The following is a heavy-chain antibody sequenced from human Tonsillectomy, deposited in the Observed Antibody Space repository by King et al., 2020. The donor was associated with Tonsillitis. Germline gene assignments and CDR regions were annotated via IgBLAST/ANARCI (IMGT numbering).Heavy chain of an antibody. Sequence: QLVQSGAEVKKPGASVKVSCKASGYTFTGYYMHWVRQAPGQGLEWMGWINPNSGGTNYAQKFQGRVTMTRDTSISTAYMELSRLGSDDTAVYYCAGDIAVDGMDYYYGMDVWGQGTTVTVSS. CDR2: INPNSGGT. V-gene: IGHV1-2*02. D-gene: IGHD6-19*01. CDR3: AGDIAVDGMDYYYGMDV. CDR1: GYTFTGYY. J-gene: IGHJ6*02.